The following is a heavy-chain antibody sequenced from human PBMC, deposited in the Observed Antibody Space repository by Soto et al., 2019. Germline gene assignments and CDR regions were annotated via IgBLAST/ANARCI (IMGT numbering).Heavy chain of an antibody. V-gene: IGHV3-23*01. CDR1: GFTFDRYA. Sequence: EVQLLESGGRLVQPGGSLRLSCAASGFTFDRYAMGWVRQAPGKGLDWVSVISGGDAKTNYADSVQVRFTLSRDNTKNSLYLHMNSRRAEDTAVYYCARDGYGSGSYYSQSIDCWGQGTLVTVSS. D-gene: IGHD3-10*01. CDR2: ISGGDAKT. J-gene: IGHJ4*02. CDR3: ARDGYGSGSYYSQSIDC.